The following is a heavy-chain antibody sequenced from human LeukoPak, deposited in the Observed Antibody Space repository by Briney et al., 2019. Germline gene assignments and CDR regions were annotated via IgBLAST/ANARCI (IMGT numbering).Heavy chain of an antibody. J-gene: IGHJ4*02. V-gene: IGHV3-23*01. D-gene: IGHD5-18*01. Sequence: PGGSLRLSCAASGFIFSSYAMSWVRQAPGKGLEWVSAISGSGGSTYYADSVKGRFTISRDNSKNTLYLQMNSLRAEDTAVYYCAKNARGKTIQLWSSPHLYFDYWGQGTLVTVSS. CDR3: AKNARGKTIQLWSSPHLYFDY. CDR2: ISGSGGST. CDR1: GFIFSSYA.